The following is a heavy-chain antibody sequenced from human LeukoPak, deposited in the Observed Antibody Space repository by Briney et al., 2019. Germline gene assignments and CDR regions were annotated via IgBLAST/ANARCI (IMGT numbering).Heavy chain of an antibody. CDR2: IKSKIGGATA. D-gene: IGHD3-10*01. V-gene: IGHV3-15*01. J-gene: IGHJ5*02. CDR1: GIIFHTAW. Sequence: PGWCLTLSHAACGIIFHTAWMSWLRQAAARGLEGVGRIKSKIGGATADSAPPETDSVTISRDESKNTLYLQMNSLKTEDTAVYYCATDRAWFDPWGQGTLVTVSS. CDR3: ATDRAWFDP.